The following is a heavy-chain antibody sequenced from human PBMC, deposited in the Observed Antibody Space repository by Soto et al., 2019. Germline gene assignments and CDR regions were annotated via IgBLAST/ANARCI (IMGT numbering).Heavy chain of an antibody. Sequence: ASVKVSCKAPGYPFTSYGISWARQFPGQGHAWMGWISAYKGNTIHAQKHQGRVTMTTDTSTSTAYMELRSLRSDDTAVYYCARDALLRFLECLSTKNWVDPYPEGSLVTV. D-gene: IGHD3-3*01. J-gene: IGHJ5*02. CDR3: ARDALLRFLECLSTKNWVDP. CDR1: GYPFTSYG. V-gene: IGHV1-18*01. CDR2: ISAYKGNT.